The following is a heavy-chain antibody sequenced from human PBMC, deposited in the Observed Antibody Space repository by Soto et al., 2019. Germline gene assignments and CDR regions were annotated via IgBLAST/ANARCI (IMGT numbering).Heavy chain of an antibody. Sequence: QVQLVQSGAEVKKPGSSVKVSCKASGGTFSSYAISWVRQAPGQGLEWMGGIIPIFGTANYAQKFQGRVTITADDSTSTAYMELSSLRSEDTAVYYCASSPSIAAAGTDEYFQHWGQGTLVTVSS. J-gene: IGHJ1*01. CDR2: IIPIFGTA. CDR1: GGTFSSYA. D-gene: IGHD6-13*01. V-gene: IGHV1-69*01. CDR3: ASSPSIAAAGTDEYFQH.